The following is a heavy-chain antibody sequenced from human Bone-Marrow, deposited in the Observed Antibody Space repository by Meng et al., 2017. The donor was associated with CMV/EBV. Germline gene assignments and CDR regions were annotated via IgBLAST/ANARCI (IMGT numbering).Heavy chain of an antibody. CDR3: ARDRVLLGLDP. V-gene: IGHV4-31*03. CDR1: GESISSRGHY. J-gene: IGHJ5*02. Sequence: TCTVSGESISSRGHYWSWIRQHPGKGLEWIGNIHYSGGTHYNPSLKSRLSLSVDTSKNQFSLKLSSVTAADMAVYYCARDRVLLGLDPWGQGSLVTVSS. CDR2: IHYSGGT. D-gene: IGHD2-15*01.